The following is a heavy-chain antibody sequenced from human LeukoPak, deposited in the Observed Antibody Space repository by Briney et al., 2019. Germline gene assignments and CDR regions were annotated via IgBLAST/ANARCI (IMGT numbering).Heavy chain of an antibody. CDR3: AREGSESYYEGGFGY. J-gene: IGHJ4*02. CDR2: ISSTSSFI. D-gene: IGHD1-26*01. V-gene: IGHV3-21*01. CDR1: GFTFDDYS. Sequence: GGSLRLSCAASGFTFDDYSMNWVRQAPGKGLEWVSSISSTSSFIYYADSVRGRFTISRDNAKNSLYLQMNSLRAEDTAVYYCAREGSESYYEGGFGYWGQGTLVTVSS.